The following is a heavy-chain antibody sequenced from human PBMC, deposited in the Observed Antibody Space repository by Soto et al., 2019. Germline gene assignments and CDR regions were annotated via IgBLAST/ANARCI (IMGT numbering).Heavy chain of an antibody. D-gene: IGHD2-2*01. CDR2: IKSKTDGGTT. Sequence: GGSLRLSCAASGFTFSNAWMSWVRQAPGKGLEWVGRIKSKTDGGTTDYAAPVKGRFTISRDDSKNTLYLQMNSLKTEDTAVYYCTTEQGFYCSSTSCYVAPDYWGQGTLVTVSS. J-gene: IGHJ4*02. V-gene: IGHV3-15*01. CDR1: GFTFSNAW. CDR3: TTEQGFYCSSTSCYVAPDY.